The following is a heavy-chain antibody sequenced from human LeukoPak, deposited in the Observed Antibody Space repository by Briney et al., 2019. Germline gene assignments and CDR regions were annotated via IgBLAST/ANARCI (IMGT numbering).Heavy chain of an antibody. V-gene: IGHV3-48*01. CDR3: ARDPAMQTWLSAYYFDY. Sequence: GGSLRLSCTASGFSFSRYSMNWVRQAPGKGLEWILYISSDGSTIYYADSVKGRFTISRDNARNSLYLQMNSLRAEDTAVYYCARDPAMQTWLSAYYFDYWGQGTLVTVSS. D-gene: IGHD3-22*01. CDR1: GFSFSRYS. CDR2: ISSDGSTI. J-gene: IGHJ4*02.